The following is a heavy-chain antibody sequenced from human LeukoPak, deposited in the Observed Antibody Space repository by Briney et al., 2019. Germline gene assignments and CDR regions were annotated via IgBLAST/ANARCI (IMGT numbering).Heavy chain of an antibody. CDR2: IHNNGAI. CDR1: GFNFRDHE. V-gene: IGHV3-69-1*01. Sequence: GGSLRLSCVASGFNFRDHEMNWVRQAPGKGLERVSKIHNNGAISYANSAKGRFIISRDNARSSLYLQMNNLRAEDTALYFCAGETSTSDFNALDVWSQGTVVTVS. J-gene: IGHJ3*01. CDR3: AGETSTSDFNALDV. D-gene: IGHD2-2*01.